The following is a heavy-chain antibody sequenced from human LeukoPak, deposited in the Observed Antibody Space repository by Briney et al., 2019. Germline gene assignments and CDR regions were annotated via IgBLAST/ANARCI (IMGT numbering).Heavy chain of an antibody. CDR3: ARDLSSTANWGFDY. CDR2: LNPNNGYT. V-gene: IGHV1-2*06. CDR1: GYTFIDYF. Sequence: ASVKVSCKTSGYTFIDYFIHWVRQAPGQGLEWMGRLNPNNGYTFYTEEFQGRVTMTSDTSISTAYMELTSLTSDDTALYYCARDLSSTANWGFDYRGQGTLVTVSS. D-gene: IGHD7-27*01. J-gene: IGHJ4*02.